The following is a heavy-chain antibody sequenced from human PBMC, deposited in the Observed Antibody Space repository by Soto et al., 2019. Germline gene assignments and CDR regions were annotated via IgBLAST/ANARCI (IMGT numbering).Heavy chain of an antibody. J-gene: IGHJ4*02. Sequence: SGTIDPPRTFSSDCKSDDYGSWIRQSPGKGLEHIGYLHYSGSANYNPSLKSRVTISMDTSKNQFSLKLPSEIAADTAIYYCARSGHTFAGVVWGQGILVTVSS. CDR2: LHYSGSA. CDR1: SDCKSDDY. CDR3: ARSGHTFAGVV. V-gene: IGHV4-59*01. D-gene: IGHD3-16*01.